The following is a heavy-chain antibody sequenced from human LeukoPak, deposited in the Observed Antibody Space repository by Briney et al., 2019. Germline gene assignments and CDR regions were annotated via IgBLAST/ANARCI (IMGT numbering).Heavy chain of an antibody. J-gene: IGHJ4*02. CDR2: IYTSGST. CDR3: ARESWSSGWYLGHYFDY. D-gene: IGHD6-19*01. CDR1: GGSISSYY. V-gene: IGHV4-4*07. Sequence: SETLSLTCTVSGGSISSYYWSWIRQPAGKGLEWIGRIYTSGSTNYIPSLKSRVTMSVDTSKNQFSLKLSSVTAADTAVYYCARESWSSGWYLGHYFDYWGQGTLVTVSS.